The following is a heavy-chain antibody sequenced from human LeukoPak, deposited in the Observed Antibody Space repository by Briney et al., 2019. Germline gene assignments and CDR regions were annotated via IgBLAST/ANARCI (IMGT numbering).Heavy chain of an antibody. CDR3: AKGPKWELLLYYFDY. CDR2: ISWVSSTI. Sequence: GRSLRLSCAASGITFDDYALHWVRQAPGKGLEGDSSISWVSSTIGYADSVKGRFTISRDNAKNSLYLQMNSLRAEDTALYYCAKGPKWELLLYYFDYWGQGTLVTVSS. J-gene: IGHJ4*02. D-gene: IGHD1-26*01. CDR1: GITFDDYA. V-gene: IGHV3-9*01.